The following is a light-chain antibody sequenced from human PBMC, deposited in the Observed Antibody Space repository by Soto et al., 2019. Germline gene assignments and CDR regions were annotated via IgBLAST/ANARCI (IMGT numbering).Light chain of an antibody. Sequence: QSVLTQPPSMSGTPGQRVTISCSGTTSNVGSNTVNWYQQLPGAAPKLLIYTDNQRPSRVPDRFSGSKSGTSASLAISGLQSEDEADYYCAAWDDSLNGYWVFGGGTKLTVL. CDR2: TDN. CDR1: TSNVGSNT. CDR3: AAWDDSLNGYWV. J-gene: IGLJ3*02. V-gene: IGLV1-44*01.